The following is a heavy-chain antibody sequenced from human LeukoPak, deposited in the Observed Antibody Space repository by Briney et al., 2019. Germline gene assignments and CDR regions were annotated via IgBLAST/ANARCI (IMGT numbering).Heavy chain of an antibody. J-gene: IGHJ6*02. D-gene: IGHD3-10*01. CDR2: FDPEDGET. V-gene: IGHV1-24*01. CDR3: ATGPRGVYYYGMDV. Sequence: ASVKVSCKVSGYTLTELSMHWVRQAPGKGLEWMGGFDPEDGETIYAQKFQGGVTMTEDTSTDTAYMELSSLRSEDTAVYYCATGPRGVYYYGMDVWGQGTTVTVSS. CDR1: GYTLTELS.